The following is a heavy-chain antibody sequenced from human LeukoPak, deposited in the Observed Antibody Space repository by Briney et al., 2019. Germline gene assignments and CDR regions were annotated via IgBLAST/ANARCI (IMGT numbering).Heavy chain of an antibody. J-gene: IGHJ6*02. CDR3: ARDEKDTALWYYYGMDV. CDR2: ISTNTGNP. V-gene: IGHV7-4-1*02. CDR1: GYTFTSYA. D-gene: IGHD5-18*01. Sequence: ASVKVSCKASGYTFTSYAMNWVRQAPGQGLEWVGWISTNTGNPTYAQGFTGRFVFSLDTSVSTAYLQISSLKAEDTAVYYCARDEKDTALWYYYGMDVWGQGTTVTVSS.